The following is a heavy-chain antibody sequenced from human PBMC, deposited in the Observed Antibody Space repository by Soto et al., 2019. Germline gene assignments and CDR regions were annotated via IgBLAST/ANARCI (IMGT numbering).Heavy chain of an antibody. CDR1: GYSFINYW. CDR3: ATEPITMVRGVYNDY. V-gene: IGHV5-51*01. D-gene: IGHD3-10*01. Sequence: GESLKISCKGSGYSFINYWIGWVRQMPGKGLEWMGIIYPGDSDTRYSPSFQGQVTISADKSISTAYLQWSSLKASDTAMYYCATEPITMVRGVYNDYWGQGTLVTVSS. CDR2: IYPGDSDT. J-gene: IGHJ4*02.